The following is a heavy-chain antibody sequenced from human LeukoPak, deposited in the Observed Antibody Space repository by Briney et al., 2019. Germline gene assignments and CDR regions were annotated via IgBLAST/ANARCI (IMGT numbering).Heavy chain of an antibody. Sequence: ASVKVSCKASGYPFTGYYLHWVRQAPGQGLEWMGWINPNSGGTNYAQKFQDRVTMTRDTSISTAYMELSRLRSDDTAVYYCARLVGYCTGGDCSDYWGQGSLVTVSS. D-gene: IGHD2-8*02. CDR2: INPNSGGT. CDR3: ARLVGYCTGGDCSDY. V-gene: IGHV1-2*02. CDR1: GYPFTGYY. J-gene: IGHJ4*02.